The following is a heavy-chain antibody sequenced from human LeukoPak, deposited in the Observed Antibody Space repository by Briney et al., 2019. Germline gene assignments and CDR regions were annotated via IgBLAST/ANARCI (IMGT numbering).Heavy chain of an antibody. D-gene: IGHD3-16*01. Sequence: GASVKVSCKVSGYTLTELSMHWVRQAPGKGLEWMGGFDPEDGETIYAQKFQGRVTMTEDTSTDTAYMEPSSLRSEDTAVYYCATYDSSVWGSPIGEDAFDIWGQGTMVTVSS. V-gene: IGHV1-24*01. CDR1: GYTLTELS. CDR2: FDPEDGET. J-gene: IGHJ3*02. CDR3: ATYDSSVWGSPIGEDAFDI.